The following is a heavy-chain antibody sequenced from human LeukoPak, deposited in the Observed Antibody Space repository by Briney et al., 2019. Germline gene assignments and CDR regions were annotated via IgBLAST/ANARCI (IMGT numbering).Heavy chain of an antibody. V-gene: IGHV3-7*03. D-gene: IGHD3-16*01. CDR3: ARGGGLDV. CDR1: GFAFSSYW. Sequence: GGSLRLSCAASGFAFSSYWMNWARQAPGKGLEWVASINHNGNVNYYVDSVKGRFTISRDNAKNSLYLQMSNLRAEDTAVYFCARGGGLDVWGQGAKVTVSS. J-gene: IGHJ6*02. CDR2: INHNGNVN.